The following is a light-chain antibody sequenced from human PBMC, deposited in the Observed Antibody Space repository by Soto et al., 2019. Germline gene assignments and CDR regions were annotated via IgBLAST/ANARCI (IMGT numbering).Light chain of an antibody. V-gene: IGLV1-40*01. CDR2: DNS. Sequence: QSALTQPPSVSGAPGQRVTISCTGSSSNIGAGYDVHWYQQLPGTAPKLLIYDNSNRPSGVPDRFSGSKSGTSASLAITGLQAEDEADYYCQSYDSSLSVFGTGTKVT. CDR1: SSNIGAGYD. CDR3: QSYDSSLSV. J-gene: IGLJ1*01.